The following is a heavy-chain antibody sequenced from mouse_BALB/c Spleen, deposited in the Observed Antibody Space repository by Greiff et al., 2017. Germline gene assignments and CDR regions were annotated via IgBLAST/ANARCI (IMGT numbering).Heavy chain of an antibody. CDR1: GFTFSNYW. J-gene: IGHJ3*01. V-gene: IGHV6-6*02. D-gene: IGHD2-4*01. CDR3: TRSTYYDYAWFAY. CDR2: IRLKSNNYAT. Sequence: EVKLVESGGGLVQPGGSMKLSCVASGFTFSNYWMNWVRQSPEKGLEWVAEIRLKSNNYATHYAESVKGRFTISRDDSKSSVYLQMNNLRAEDTGIYYCTRSTYYDYAWFAYWGQGTLVTVSA.